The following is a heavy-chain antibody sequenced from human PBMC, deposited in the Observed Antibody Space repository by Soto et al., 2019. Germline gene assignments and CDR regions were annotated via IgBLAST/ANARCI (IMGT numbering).Heavy chain of an antibody. Sequence: PGESLKISCKGSGYSFTSYWISWVRQMPGKGLEWMGRIDPSDSYTRYSPSFQGQVTISADKSISTAYLQWNSLKASDTAIYFCARLGLDFWSGSSTYYFDDWGQGTQVTVSS. J-gene: IGHJ4*02. CDR3: ARLGLDFWSGSSTYYFDD. D-gene: IGHD3-3*01. CDR2: IDPSDSYT. CDR1: GYSFTSYW. V-gene: IGHV5-10-1*04.